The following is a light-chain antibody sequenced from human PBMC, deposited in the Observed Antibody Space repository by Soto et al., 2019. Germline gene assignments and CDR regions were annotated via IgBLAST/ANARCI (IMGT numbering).Light chain of an antibody. CDR2: LGS. Sequence: IVMTQSPLSLPVTPGEPASISCRSSQSLLYSTGYNYLDWYLQKPGQSPQVLIYLGSNRASGVPDRISGSGSGTDFTLKISRVEAEDVGVYYCMQALQTPRTFGQGTKLEIK. V-gene: IGKV2-28*01. CDR3: MQALQTPRT. J-gene: IGKJ2*01. CDR1: QSLLYSTGYNY.